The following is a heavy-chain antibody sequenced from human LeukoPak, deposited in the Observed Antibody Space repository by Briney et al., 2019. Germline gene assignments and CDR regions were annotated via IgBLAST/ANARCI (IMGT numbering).Heavy chain of an antibody. D-gene: IGHD1-26*01. CDR2: IRSKAYGGTT. V-gene: IGHV3-49*03. J-gene: IGHJ6*02. CDR1: GFTFGDYA. CDR3: TTVVGAHPMNYYYYYGMDV. Sequence: GRSLRLSCTASGFTFGDYAMSWFRQAPGKGLEWVGFIRSKAYGGTTEYAASVKGRFTISRDDSKSIAYLQINSLKTEDTAVYYCTTVVGAHPMNYYYYYGMDVWGQGTTVTVSS.